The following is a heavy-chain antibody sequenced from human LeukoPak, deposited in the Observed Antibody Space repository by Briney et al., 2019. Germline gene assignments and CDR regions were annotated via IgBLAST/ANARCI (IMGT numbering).Heavy chain of an antibody. CDR1: GYTLSSYY. D-gene: IGHD2/OR15-2a*01. CDR3: AREDNITPFDY. Sequence: ASVKVSCKASGYTLSSYYIHWVRQAPGQGLEWMGMVNPSGGNTPYAQKFQGRVTMTRDMSTSTVYMELSSLRSEDTAVYYCAREDNITPFDYWGQGTLVTVSS. CDR2: VNPSGGNT. J-gene: IGHJ4*02. V-gene: IGHV1-46*01.